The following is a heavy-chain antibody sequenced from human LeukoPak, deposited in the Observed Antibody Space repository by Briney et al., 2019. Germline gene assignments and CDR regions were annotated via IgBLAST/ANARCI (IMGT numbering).Heavy chain of an antibody. CDR2: IYYSGST. J-gene: IGHJ6*02. CDR3: ARGYDFWSGYSEYYYYYGMDV. V-gene: IGHV4-59*01. CDR1: GGSISSYY. D-gene: IGHD3-3*01. Sequence: SETLSLTCTVSGGSISSYYWSWIRQPPGKGLEWIGYIYYSGSTNYNPSLKSRVTISVDTSKNQFSLKLSSVTAADTAVYYCARGYDFWSGYSEYYYYYGMDVWGQGTTVTVSS.